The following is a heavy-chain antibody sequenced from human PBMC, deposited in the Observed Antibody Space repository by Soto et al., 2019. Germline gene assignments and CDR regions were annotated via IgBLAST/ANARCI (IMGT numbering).Heavy chain of an antibody. CDR2: IYPDDSDN. V-gene: IGHV5-51*01. CDR1: GYNFSDYL. J-gene: IGHJ4*02. Sequence: PGESLKISFKGAGYNFSDYLIGWVRQMPVKGLEWMGIIYPDDSDNRYSPSFQGKVTFSADKSINTDYLRWSSLRAADSAMYYCARYLSGIAVAGRDFDCCGRLTLVDVCS. CDR3: ARYLSGIAVAGRDFDC. D-gene: IGHD6-19*01.